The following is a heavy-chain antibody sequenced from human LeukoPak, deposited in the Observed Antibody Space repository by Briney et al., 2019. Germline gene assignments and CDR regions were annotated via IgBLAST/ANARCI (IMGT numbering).Heavy chain of an antibody. Sequence: SETLSLTCTVSGGSISSGGYYWSWLRQHPGTGLERIGYIYYSGSTYYNPSLKSRVTISVDTSKNQFSLKLSSVTAADTAVYYCARDHYYDSNGSVGAFDIWGQGTMVTVSS. CDR3: ARDHYYDSNGSVGAFDI. J-gene: IGHJ3*02. CDR1: GGSISSGGYY. D-gene: IGHD3-22*01. CDR2: IYYSGST. V-gene: IGHV4-31*03.